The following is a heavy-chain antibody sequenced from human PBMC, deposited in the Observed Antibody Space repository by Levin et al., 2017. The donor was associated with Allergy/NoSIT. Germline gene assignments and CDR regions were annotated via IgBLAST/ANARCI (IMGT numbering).Heavy chain of an antibody. V-gene: IGHV3-9*01. CDR1: GFTFDDYA. CDR2: ISWNSGSI. CDR3: AKGTNAGFQLGHFDY. J-gene: IGHJ4*02. Sequence: SLKISCAASGFTFDDYAMHWVRQAPGKGLEWVSGISWNSGSIGYADSVKGRFTISRDNAKNSLNLQMNSLRAEDTALYYCAKGTNAGFQLGHFDYWGQGTLVTVSS. D-gene: IGHD1-14*01.